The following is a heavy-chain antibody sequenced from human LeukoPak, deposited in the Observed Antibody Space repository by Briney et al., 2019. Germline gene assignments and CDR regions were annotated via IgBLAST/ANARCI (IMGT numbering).Heavy chain of an antibody. V-gene: IGHV4-39*07. CDR1: GDSISSSSYY. D-gene: IGHD2-2*01. J-gene: IGHJ3*02. CDR2: ISYSGNS. Sequence: SETLSLTCTVSGDSISSSSYYWGWIRQPPGKGLEWIGSISYSGNSYYTPSLRSRVTISVDTSKNQFSLKLSSVTAADTAVYYCARDRETSSGAAFDIWGQGTMVTVSS. CDR3: ARDRETSSGAAFDI.